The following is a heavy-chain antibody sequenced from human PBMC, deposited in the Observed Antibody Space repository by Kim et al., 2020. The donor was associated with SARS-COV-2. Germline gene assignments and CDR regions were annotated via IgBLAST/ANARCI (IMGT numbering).Heavy chain of an antibody. Sequence: ASVKVSCKASGYTFTSYAMNWVRQAPGQGLEWMGWIKTNTGNPTYAQGFTGRFVFSLDTSVSTAYLQISSLKAEDTAIYYCARDRRTTIFGVVVAVSSWFDPWGQGTLVTVSS. J-gene: IGHJ5*02. CDR1: GYTFTSYA. V-gene: IGHV7-4-1*02. CDR2: IKTNTGNP. D-gene: IGHD3-3*01. CDR3: ARDRRTTIFGVVVAVSSWFDP.